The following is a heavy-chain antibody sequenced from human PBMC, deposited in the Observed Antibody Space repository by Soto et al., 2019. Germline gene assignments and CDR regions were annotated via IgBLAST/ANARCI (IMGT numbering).Heavy chain of an antibody. D-gene: IGHD2-15*01. CDR3: ARDSGYCSVGSCHIEGPIDY. V-gene: IGHV1-69*08. CDR2: IIPILGIS. J-gene: IGHJ4*02. Sequence: QVQLVQSGAEVKKPGSSVKVSCKASGGTFSSYTISWVRQAPGQGLEWMGRIIPILGISNYAQKFQGRVTITADKSTSTAYMELSSLRSEETAVYYCARDSGYCSVGSCHIEGPIDYWGQGTLVTVSS. CDR1: GGTFSSYT.